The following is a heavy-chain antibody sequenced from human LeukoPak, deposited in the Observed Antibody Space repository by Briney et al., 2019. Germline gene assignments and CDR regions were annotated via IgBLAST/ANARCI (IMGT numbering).Heavy chain of an antibody. CDR2: ISSNSIYV. CDR1: GFTFSSYS. CDR3: ARDQVDWIWYFDY. V-gene: IGHV3-21*01. D-gene: IGHD1-1*01. J-gene: IGHJ4*02. Sequence: PGGSLRLSCAASGFTFSSYSMNWVRQAPGKGLEWVSSISSNSIYVFYADSMKGRFTISRDNAKNSLSLQMNSLRAEGTAVYYCARDQVDWIWYFDYWGQGTLVTVSS.